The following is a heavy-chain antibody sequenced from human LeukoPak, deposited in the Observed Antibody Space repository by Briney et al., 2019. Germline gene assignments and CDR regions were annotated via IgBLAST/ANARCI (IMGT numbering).Heavy chain of an antibody. D-gene: IGHD3-22*01. CDR3: AKDLYDSSGYNFDY. CDR1: GFTFSSYE. J-gene: IGHJ4*02. Sequence: PGGSLRLSCAASGFTFSSYEMNWVRQAPGKGLEWVSYISSSGSTIYYADSVKGRFTISSDNSKHTLYLQMNSLRAEDTAVYYCAKDLYDSSGYNFDYWGQGTLVTVSS. V-gene: IGHV3-48*03. CDR2: ISSSGSTI.